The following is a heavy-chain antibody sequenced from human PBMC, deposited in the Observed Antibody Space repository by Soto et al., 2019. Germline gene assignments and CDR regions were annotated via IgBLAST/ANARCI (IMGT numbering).Heavy chain of an antibody. V-gene: IGHV1-69*02. Sequence: QVQLVQSGAEVKKPGSSVKVSCTASGGTFSSYTISWVRQAPGQGLEWMGRIIPILGIANYAQKFQGRVTITADKSTSTAYMELSSLRSEDTAVYYCARGVVPDDSFDYWGQGTLVTVSS. D-gene: IGHD2-2*01. CDR1: GGTFSSYT. CDR2: IIPILGIA. CDR3: ARGVVPDDSFDY. J-gene: IGHJ4*02.